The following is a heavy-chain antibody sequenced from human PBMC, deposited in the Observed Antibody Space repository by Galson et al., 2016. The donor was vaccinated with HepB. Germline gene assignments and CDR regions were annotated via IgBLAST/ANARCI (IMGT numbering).Heavy chain of an antibody. V-gene: IGHV3-74*01. CDR3: ASSVAAAGNWFDP. Sequence: SLRLSCAASGFTFSSYWMHWVRQAPGKGLVWVSRINSDGSSTSYADSLKGRFTISSDNAKNTLYLQMNSLRAEETAVYYCASSVAAAGNWFDPWGQGTPVTVSS. D-gene: IGHD6-13*01. CDR2: INSDGSST. J-gene: IGHJ5*02. CDR1: GFTFSSYW.